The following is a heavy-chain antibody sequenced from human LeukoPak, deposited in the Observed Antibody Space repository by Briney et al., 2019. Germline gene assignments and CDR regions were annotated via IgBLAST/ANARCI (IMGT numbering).Heavy chain of an antibody. CDR3: ASAIAATPFDY. Sequence: PGGSLRLSCAASGFTFSSYSMNWVRQAPGKGLEWVSSISSSSSYIYYADSVKGRFTISRDNAKNSLYLQMNSLRAEDTAVYYCASAIAATPFDYWGQGTLVTVSS. CDR2: ISSSSSYI. J-gene: IGHJ4*02. V-gene: IGHV3-21*01. D-gene: IGHD6-13*01. CDR1: GFTFSSYS.